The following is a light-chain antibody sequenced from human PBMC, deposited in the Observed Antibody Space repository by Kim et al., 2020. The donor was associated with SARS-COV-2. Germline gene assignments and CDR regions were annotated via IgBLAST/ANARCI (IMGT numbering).Light chain of an antibody. J-gene: IGKJ2*01. CDR1: QSVNNN. V-gene: IGKV3-15*01. CDR2: GAF. Sequence: LSVSPGERATLSCRASQSVNNNLAWYQQKPGQAPRLLIHGAFTRATGIPASFSGSGSGTEFTLTISSLQSEDFAVYYCQQYYIWYTFGQGTKLEI. CDR3: QQYYIWYT.